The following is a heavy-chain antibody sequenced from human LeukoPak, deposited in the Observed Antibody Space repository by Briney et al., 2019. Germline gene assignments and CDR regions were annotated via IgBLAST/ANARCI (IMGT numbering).Heavy chain of an antibody. J-gene: IGHJ4*02. CDR3: ARDHDYGPDY. Sequence: ASLKVSCKASGYTFTVHYLHWLRQAPGQGPEWMGWIKPDSGATNFAQNFQGRVTMTSDTSINTAYMELSSLTSDDAAMYYCARDHDYGPDYWGQGTLVTVSA. D-gene: IGHD4/OR15-4a*01. V-gene: IGHV1-2*02. CDR2: IKPDSGAT. CDR1: GYTFTVHY.